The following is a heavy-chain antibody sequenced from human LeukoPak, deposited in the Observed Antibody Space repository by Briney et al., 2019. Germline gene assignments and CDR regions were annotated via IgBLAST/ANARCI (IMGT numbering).Heavy chain of an antibody. Sequence: GGSLRLSCAGSGFTFGSFAMSWVRQAPGKGLEWVSVISGSGVSTYYADSVKGRFTISRDDSKNTLYLQMKSLRPEDTALYFRARETDFWSGYYPPDYWGQGTLVTVSS. V-gene: IGHV3-23*01. D-gene: IGHD3-3*01. CDR1: GFTFGSFA. CDR2: ISGSGVST. J-gene: IGHJ4*02. CDR3: ARETDFWSGYYPPDY.